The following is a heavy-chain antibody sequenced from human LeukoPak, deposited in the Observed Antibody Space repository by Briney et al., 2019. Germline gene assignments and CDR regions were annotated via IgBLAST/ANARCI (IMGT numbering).Heavy chain of an antibody. J-gene: IGHJ4*02. CDR2: IIPIFGTA. CDR1: GYTFTSYG. V-gene: IGHV1-69*13. CDR3: ARAGRELLLPFGY. D-gene: IGHD1-26*01. Sequence: ASVKVSCTASGYTFTSYGISWVRQAPGQGLEWMGGIIPIFGTANYAQKFQGRVTITADESTSTAYMELSSLRSEDTAVYYCARAGRELLLPFGYWGQGTLVTVSS.